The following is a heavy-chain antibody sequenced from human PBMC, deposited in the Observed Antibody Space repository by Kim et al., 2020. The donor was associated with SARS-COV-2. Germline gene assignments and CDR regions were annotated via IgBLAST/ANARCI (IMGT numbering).Heavy chain of an antibody. CDR3: ARGRLSLIRDDYYYVMDD. V-gene: IGHV1-69*06. J-gene: IGHJ6*02. CDR1: GGTFSTYA. D-gene: IGHD3-10*01. Sequence: SVKVSCKASGGTFSTYAFSWVRQAPGQGLEWMGGIIPIFDTSNSAQRFQGRVRLTADKSTNIAYMELSSLRSEDTAVYYCARGRLSLIRDDYYYVMDDWGQGTTVTVSS. CDR2: IIPIFDTS.